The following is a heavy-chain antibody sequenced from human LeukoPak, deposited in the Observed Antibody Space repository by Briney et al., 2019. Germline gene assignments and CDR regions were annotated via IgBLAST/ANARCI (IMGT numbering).Heavy chain of an antibody. D-gene: IGHD6-13*01. Sequence: SETLSLTCTVSGGSISSYYWSWIRQPPGKGLVWIGYIYYSGSTNYNPSLKSRVTISVDTSKNQFSLKLSSVTAADTAVYYCARHVGSSSWQNFDYWGQGTLVTVSS. V-gene: IGHV4-59*08. CDR3: ARHVGSSSWQNFDY. CDR2: IYYSGST. J-gene: IGHJ4*02. CDR1: GGSISSYY.